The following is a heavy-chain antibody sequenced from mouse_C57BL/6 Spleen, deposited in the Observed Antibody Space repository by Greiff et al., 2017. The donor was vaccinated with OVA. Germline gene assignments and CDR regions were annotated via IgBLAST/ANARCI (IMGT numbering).Heavy chain of an antibody. CDR2: IHPNSGST. CDR3: ASPSIYYGNPAWFAY. D-gene: IGHD2-1*01. V-gene: IGHV1-64*01. J-gene: IGHJ3*01. Sequence: QVQLQQPGAELVKPGASVKLSCKASGYTFTSYWMHWVKQRPGQGLEWIGMIHPNSGSTNYNEKFKSKATLTVDKSSSTAYMQLSSLTSEDSAVYYCASPSIYYGNPAWFAYWGQGTLVTVSA. CDR1: GYTFTSYW.